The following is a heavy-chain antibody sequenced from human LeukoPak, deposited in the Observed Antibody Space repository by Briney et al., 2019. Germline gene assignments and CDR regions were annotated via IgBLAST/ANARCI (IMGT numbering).Heavy chain of an antibody. V-gene: IGHV3-30*04. J-gene: IGHJ4*02. CDR1: GFTFNVYA. CDR2: ISHDGNSK. D-gene: IGHD3-10*01. Sequence: PGGSLRLSCGASGFTFNVYAIQWVRQAPGKGLEWVAIISHDGNSKHYADSVKGRFTISRDNSRNTVDLQMKSLKPDDTAVYYCARVAVYDPGLWFADYWGQGTLVSVSS. CDR3: ARVAVYDPGLWFADY.